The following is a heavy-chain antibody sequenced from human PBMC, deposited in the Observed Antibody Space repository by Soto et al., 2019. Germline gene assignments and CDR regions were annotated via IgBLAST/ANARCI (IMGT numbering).Heavy chain of an antibody. V-gene: IGHV1-18*01. CDR1: GYTVTSYD. Sequence: ASVKVSCKASGYTVTSYDISWVRQAPGQGLEWMGWINAFNGNTNYAQKVQDRVTMTTDTSTSTAYMELRSLRSDDTAVYYCARENSGSAYWGKGTPLTVSS. CDR3: ARENSGSAY. D-gene: IGHD3-10*01. CDR2: INAFNGNT. J-gene: IGHJ4*02.